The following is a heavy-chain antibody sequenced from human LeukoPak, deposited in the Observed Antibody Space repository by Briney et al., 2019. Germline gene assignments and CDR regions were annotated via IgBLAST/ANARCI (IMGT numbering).Heavy chain of an antibody. CDR2: IYYSGST. D-gene: IGHD6-6*01. Sequence: SETLSLTCTVSGGSISSYYWSWIRQPPGKGLEWIGYIYYSGSTNYNPSLKSRVTISVDTSKNQFSLKLSSVTAADTAVYYCAREGDRRLDNWFDTWGQGTLVTASS. V-gene: IGHV4-59*01. J-gene: IGHJ5*02. CDR3: AREGDRRLDNWFDT. CDR1: GGSISSYY.